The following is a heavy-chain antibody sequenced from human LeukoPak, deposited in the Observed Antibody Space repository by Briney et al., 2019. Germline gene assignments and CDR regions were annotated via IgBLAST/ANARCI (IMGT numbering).Heavy chain of an antibody. D-gene: IGHD3-10*01. CDR3: AYDSMVRGVITS. CDR1: GFTFSSYS. J-gene: IGHJ4*02. V-gene: IGHV3-21*01. CDR2: ISSSSSYI. Sequence: PGGSLRLSCAASGFTFSSYSMNWVRQAPGKGLEWVSSISSSSSYIYYADSVKGRFTISRDNAKNSLYLQMNSLRAEDTAVYYCAYDSMVRGVITSWGQGTLVTVSS.